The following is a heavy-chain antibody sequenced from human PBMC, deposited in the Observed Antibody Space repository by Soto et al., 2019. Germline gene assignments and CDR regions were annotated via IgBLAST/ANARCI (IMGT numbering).Heavy chain of an antibody. CDR1: GGSISSGDNF. CDR2: IYYSGSA. Sequence: QVQLQESGPGLVEPSETLTLTCTVSGGSISSGDNFWSWIRQPPGRGLEWIGYIYYSGSAYYNPSLKSRVAISLDTSKNQFSLKLSSVTAADTAVYYCAKRKGDIWGQGTMVTVSS. V-gene: IGHV4-30-4*01. J-gene: IGHJ3*02. CDR3: AKRKGDI.